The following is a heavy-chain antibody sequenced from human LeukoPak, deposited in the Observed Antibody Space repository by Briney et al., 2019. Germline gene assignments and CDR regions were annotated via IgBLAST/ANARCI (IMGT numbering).Heavy chain of an antibody. V-gene: IGHV3-23*01. CDR1: GFTFRSYA. J-gene: IGHJ4*02. Sequence: HAGGSLRLSCAASGFTFRSYAMGWVRQAPGKGLEWASSISATGGSTYYADSVKGRFTISRDNSKNTLYLQMNSLRAEDTALYYCAKREMATVSPVADWGQGTLVTVSS. CDR2: ISATGGST. CDR3: AKREMATVSPVAD. D-gene: IGHD5-24*01.